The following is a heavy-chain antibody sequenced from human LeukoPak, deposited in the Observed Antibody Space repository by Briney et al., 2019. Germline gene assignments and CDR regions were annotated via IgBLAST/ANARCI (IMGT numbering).Heavy chain of an antibody. V-gene: IGHV4-59*01. CDR1: GGSLSPNY. D-gene: IGHD3-10*01. J-gene: IGHJ4*02. CDR2: IHYTGST. Sequence: PSETVSLTCRVSGGSLSPNYWNWDRQTPGKGLEWIGYIHYTGSTSYNPSLKSRITISVDTSENQVSLTVKSVTAADTAVYYCARGYYDSRSHYLVAFDLWGQGVLVTVSS. CDR3: ARGYYDSRSHYLVAFDL.